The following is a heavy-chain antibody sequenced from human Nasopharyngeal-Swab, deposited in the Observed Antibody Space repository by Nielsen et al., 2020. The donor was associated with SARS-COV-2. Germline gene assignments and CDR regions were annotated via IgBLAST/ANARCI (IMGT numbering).Heavy chain of an antibody. CDR2: ISSSSSTI. D-gene: IGHD1-1*01. J-gene: IGHJ6*02. V-gene: IGHV3-48*02. Sequence: ESPKISRAASGFTFSSYIMNWVRQAPGKGLEWGSYISSSSSTIYYADSVKGRFTISRDNAKNSLYLQMNSLRDEDTAVYYCASNWNDIRYYYYGMDVWGQGTTVTVSS. CDR3: ASNWNDIRYYYYGMDV. CDR1: GFTFSSYI.